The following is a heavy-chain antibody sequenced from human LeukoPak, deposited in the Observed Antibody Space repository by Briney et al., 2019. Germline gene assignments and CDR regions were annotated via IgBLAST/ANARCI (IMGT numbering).Heavy chain of an antibody. CDR2: IYENGGTT. J-gene: IGHJ4*02. D-gene: IGHD2-21*01. CDR1: GFTFGSHS. V-gene: IGHV3-23*01. CDR3: AKDFRIGYSAHFDY. Sequence: PGGSLRLSCVGSGFTFGSHSMSWVRQAPEKGLEFVSGIYENGGTTYYADSVKGRFSTSRDNSKNTLYLQMDSLRGEDTAVYYCAKDFRIGYSAHFDYWGQRALVTVSS.